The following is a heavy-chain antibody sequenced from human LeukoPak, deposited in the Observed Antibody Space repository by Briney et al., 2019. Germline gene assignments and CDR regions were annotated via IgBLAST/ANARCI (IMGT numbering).Heavy chain of an antibody. CDR1: GGSISSSSYY. V-gene: IGHV4-39*01. J-gene: IGHJ4*02. CDR3: ARHSARRKTTVVTPGFDY. Sequence: SETLSLTCTVSGGSISSSSYYWGWLRQPPGKGLEWIGSIYYSGSTYYNPSLKSRVTISVDTSKNQFSLKLSSVTAADTAVYYCARHSARRKTTVVTPGFDYWGQGTLVTVSS. CDR2: IYYSGST. D-gene: IGHD4-23*01.